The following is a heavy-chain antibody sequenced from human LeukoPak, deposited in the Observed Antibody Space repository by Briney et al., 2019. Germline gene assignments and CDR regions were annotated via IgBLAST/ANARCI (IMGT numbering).Heavy chain of an antibody. J-gene: IGHJ4*02. Sequence: SETLSLTCTVSGGSISSYYWSWIRQPPGKGLEWIGEIYHSGSTNYNPSLKSRVTISVDKSKNQFSLKLSSVTAADTAVYYCAVIVGATTVDYWGQGTLVTVSS. CDR1: GGSISSYY. CDR3: AVIVGATTVDY. CDR2: IYHSGST. V-gene: IGHV4-59*12. D-gene: IGHD1-26*01.